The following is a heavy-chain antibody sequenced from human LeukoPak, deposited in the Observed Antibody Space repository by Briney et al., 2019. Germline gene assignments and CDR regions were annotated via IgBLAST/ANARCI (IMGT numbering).Heavy chain of an antibody. CDR1: GFTFSGYG. Sequence: GGSLRLSCAASGFTFSGYGMHWGRQAPGKGLDWVAVIWYDGSKKYYVDSVKGRFTISRDNSKNTLYLQMNSLRAEDTAVYFCARDSGGYGLDYWGQGTLVTVSS. D-gene: IGHD5-12*01. J-gene: IGHJ4*02. V-gene: IGHV3-33*01. CDR3: ARDSGGYGLDY. CDR2: IWYDGSKK.